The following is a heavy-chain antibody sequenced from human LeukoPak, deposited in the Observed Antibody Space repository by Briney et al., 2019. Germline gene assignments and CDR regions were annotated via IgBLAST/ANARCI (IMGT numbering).Heavy chain of an antibody. D-gene: IGHD4-23*01. CDR3: ARVATVVTPYVDAFDI. CDR1: GGSISSSSYY. V-gene: IGHV4-39*07. CDR2: IYYSGST. J-gene: IGHJ3*02. Sequence: SETLSLTCTVSGGSISSSSYYWGWIRQPPGKGLEWIGSIYYSGSTYYNPSLKSRVTISVDTSKSQFSLKLSSVTAADTAVYYCARVATVVTPYVDAFDIWGQGTMVTVSS.